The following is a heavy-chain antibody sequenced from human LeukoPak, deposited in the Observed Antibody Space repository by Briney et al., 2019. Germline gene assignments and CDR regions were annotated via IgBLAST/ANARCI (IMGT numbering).Heavy chain of an antibody. D-gene: IGHD5-12*01. J-gene: IGHJ4*02. V-gene: IGHV3-30*04. CDR2: ISYDGSNK. CDR3: ARGSGYDY. CDR1: GFTFSSYA. Sequence: PGRSLRLSCAASGFTFSSYAMHWVRQAPGKGLEWVAVISYDGSNKYYADSVKGRFTISRDNSENTLYLQMNSLRAEDTAVYYCARGSGYDYWGQGTLVTVSS.